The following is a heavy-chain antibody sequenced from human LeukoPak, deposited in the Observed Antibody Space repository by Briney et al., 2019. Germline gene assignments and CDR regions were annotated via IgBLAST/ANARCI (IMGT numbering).Heavy chain of an antibody. CDR1: GYTFTSYD. CDR2: INPNSGGT. J-gene: IGHJ4*02. D-gene: IGHD3-10*01. V-gene: IGHV1-2*02. CDR3: ARDSSMLRGPLVIYYFDF. Sequence: ASVKVSCKASGYTFTSYDINWVRQATGQGLEWMGWINPNSGGTNYAQKFQGSVTMTRDTSISTAYIELSRLKYDDTAVYYCARDSSMLRGPLVIYYFDFWGQGTLVTVSS.